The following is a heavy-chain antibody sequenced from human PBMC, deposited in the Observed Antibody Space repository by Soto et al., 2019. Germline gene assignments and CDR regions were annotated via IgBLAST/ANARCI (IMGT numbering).Heavy chain of an antibody. CDR2: ISYDGSNK. Sequence: GGSLRLSCAASGFTFSSYAMHLVRQAPGKGLEWVAVISYDGSNKYYADYVKGRFTISRDNSKNTLYLQMNSLRAEDTAVYYCARVPPVNTGFDYWGQGTPVTVSS. V-gene: IGHV3-30-3*01. CDR1: GFTFSSYA. D-gene: IGHD4-17*01. CDR3: ARVPPVNTGFDY. J-gene: IGHJ4*02.